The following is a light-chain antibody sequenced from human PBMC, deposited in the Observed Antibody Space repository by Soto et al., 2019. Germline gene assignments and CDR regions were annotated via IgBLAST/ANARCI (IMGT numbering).Light chain of an antibody. CDR3: QTYDISLSSVV. CDR1: SSNIGTAYD. J-gene: IGLJ2*01. Sequence: QLVLTQPPSVSGAPGQRVTISCTGSSSNIGTAYDVHWYQQFPGVAPKLLIYGNTNRPSGVPDRFSGSRSGTSASLAITGLQAEDEADYYCQTYDISLSSVVFGGGTQLTVL. CDR2: GNT. V-gene: IGLV1-40*01.